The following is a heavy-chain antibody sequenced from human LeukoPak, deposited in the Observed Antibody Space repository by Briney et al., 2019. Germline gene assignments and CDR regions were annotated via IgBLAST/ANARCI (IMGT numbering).Heavy chain of an antibody. D-gene: IGHD6-19*01. V-gene: IGHV4-31*03. J-gene: IGHJ3*01. CDR2: TYNSGNT. CDR1: GGFLSLSGFY. Sequence: PSQPLSLTCSVSGGFLSLSGFYWKWIRQLPGRGLEWIGYTYNSGNTYYNPSLGIRVPISTDTSMTQFFLKCHSVAAADTAVYYCARSSGWRDAFDFWGRGTMVTVSS. CDR3: ARSSGWRDAFDF.